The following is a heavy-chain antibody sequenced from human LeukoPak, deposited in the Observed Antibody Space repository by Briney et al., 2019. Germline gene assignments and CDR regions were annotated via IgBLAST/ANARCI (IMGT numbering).Heavy chain of an antibody. D-gene: IGHD1-26*01. CDR1: GFTFRDFW. CDR2: MNQDGSQK. CDR3: ARGYSGTYRLGY. V-gene: IGHV3-7*01. Sequence: GGSLRLSCEVSGFTFRDFWMNWVRQAPGKGLEWVANMNQDGSQKYYVDSVKGRFTISRDNAKNSLYLQMNSLRAEETAVYYCARGYSGTYRLGYWGQGTLVTVSS. J-gene: IGHJ4*02.